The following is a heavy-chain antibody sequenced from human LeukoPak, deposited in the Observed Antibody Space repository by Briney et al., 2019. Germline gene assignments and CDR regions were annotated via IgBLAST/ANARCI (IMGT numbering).Heavy chain of an antibody. Sequence: PSQTLSLTCSVSGPSISSYYWGWIRQPARKGLEWIGRIDSSGTTNYNPALKSRVTISVDKSKIQFSLKLSSVTAADTAVYYCARHYYYDTSGYSPGFDYWGQGTLVTVSS. J-gene: IGHJ4*02. CDR3: ARHYYYDTSGYSPGFDY. CDR1: GPSISSYY. V-gene: IGHV4-4*07. CDR2: IDSSGTT. D-gene: IGHD3-22*01.